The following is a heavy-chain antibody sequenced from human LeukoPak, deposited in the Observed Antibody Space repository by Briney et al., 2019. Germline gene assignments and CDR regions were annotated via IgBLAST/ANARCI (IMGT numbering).Heavy chain of an antibody. V-gene: IGHV4-59*08. CDR2: IYYSGST. D-gene: IGHD6-13*01. CDR3: ARMKRISSSSWPYYFDY. Sequence: SETLSLTCTVSGGSISSYYWSWIRQPPGKGLEWIGYIYYSGSTNYNPSLKSRVTILVDTSKNQFSLKLSSVTAADTAVYYCARMKRISSSSWPYYFDYWGQGTLVTVSS. CDR1: GGSISSYY. J-gene: IGHJ4*02.